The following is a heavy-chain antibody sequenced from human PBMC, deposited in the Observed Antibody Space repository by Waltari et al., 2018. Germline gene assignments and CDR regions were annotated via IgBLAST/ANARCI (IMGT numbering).Heavy chain of an antibody. Sequence: EVQLVESGGGLIQPGGSLGLSCAASGFTVRSNYRGWVREAPGTGLEGVSGIFIGGSTYYADSVKGRFTISRDNSKNTLYLQMNSLRAEDTAVYYCARDLGEFDYWGQGTLVTVSS. J-gene: IGHJ4*02. V-gene: IGHV3-53*01. CDR1: GFTVRSNY. CDR3: ARDLGEFDY. CDR2: IFIGGST.